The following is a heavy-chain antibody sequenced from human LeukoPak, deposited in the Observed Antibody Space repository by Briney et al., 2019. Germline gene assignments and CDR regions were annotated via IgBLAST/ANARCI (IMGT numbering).Heavy chain of an antibody. D-gene: IGHD2-21*02. CDR3: ARTGGDYGRYYFDY. CDR1: GYTFTNYG. CDR2: ISAYNGNT. Sequence: ASVKVSCKASGYTFTNYGISWVRQAPGQGLEWMGWISAYNGNTNYAQKLQGRVTMTTDTSTSTAYMELRSLRSDDTAVYYCARTGGDYGRYYFDYWGQGTLVTVSS. V-gene: IGHV1-18*01. J-gene: IGHJ4*02.